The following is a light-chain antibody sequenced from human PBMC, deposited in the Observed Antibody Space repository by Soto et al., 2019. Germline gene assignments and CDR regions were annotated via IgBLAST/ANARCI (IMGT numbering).Light chain of an antibody. CDR2: DVS. CDR1: SSDVGGYNY. V-gene: IGLV2-14*01. Sequence: QSALTQPASVSGSPGQSITISCTGTSSDVGGYNYVSWYQQHPGKAPKHMIYDVSNRPSGVSNRFSGSKSGNTASLTISGLQAEDGADYYCTSYTSSSTYVFGTGTKLTVL. J-gene: IGLJ1*01. CDR3: TSYTSSSTYV.